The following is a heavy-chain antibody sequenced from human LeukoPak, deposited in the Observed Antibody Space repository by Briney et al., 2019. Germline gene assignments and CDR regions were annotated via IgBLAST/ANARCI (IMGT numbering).Heavy chain of an antibody. CDR2: IIPIFGTA. Sequence: ASVKVSCKASGGTFSSYAISWVRQAPGQGLEWMGGIIPIFGTANYAQKFQGRVTITADESTSTAYMELSSLRSEDTAVYYCASLVVGTEYCFDYWGQGTLVTVSS. CDR3: ASLVVGTEYCFDY. D-gene: IGHD3-22*01. CDR1: GGTFSSYA. V-gene: IGHV1-69*13. J-gene: IGHJ4*02.